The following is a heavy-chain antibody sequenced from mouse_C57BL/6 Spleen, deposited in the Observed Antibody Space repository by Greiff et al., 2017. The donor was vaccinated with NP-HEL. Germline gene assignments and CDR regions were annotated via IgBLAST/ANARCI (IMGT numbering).Heavy chain of an antibody. J-gene: IGHJ4*01. V-gene: IGHV5-4*01. CDR1: GFTFSSYA. Sequence: EVKVVESGGGLVKPGGSLKLSCAASGFTFSSYAMSWVRQTPEKRLEWVATISDGGSYTYYPDNVKGRFTISRDNAKNNLYLQMSHLKSEDTAMYYCARDKIGAMDYWGQGTSVTVSS. CDR2: ISDGGSYT. CDR3: ARDKIGAMDY.